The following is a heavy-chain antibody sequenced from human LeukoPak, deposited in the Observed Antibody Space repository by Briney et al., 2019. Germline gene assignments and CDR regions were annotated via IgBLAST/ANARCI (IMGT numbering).Heavy chain of an antibody. J-gene: IGHJ4*02. V-gene: IGHV3-23*01. CDR2: ISDSGRSP. D-gene: IGHD5-18*01. CDR3: ARHDSFIPY. CDR1: GFTFNIYA. Sequence: QPGGSLRLSCAASGFTFNIYAMSWVRKAPGKGLEWVSGISDSGRSPYYTESVKGRFTISRDNSKNTVYLQMNNLGVDDTATYFCARHDSFIPYWGQGILVTVSS.